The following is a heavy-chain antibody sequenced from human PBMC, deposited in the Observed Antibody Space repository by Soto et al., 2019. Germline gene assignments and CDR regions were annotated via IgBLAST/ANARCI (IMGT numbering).Heavy chain of an antibody. CDR3: VRDTSSGWSFDH. D-gene: IGHD6-19*01. J-gene: IGHJ4*02. V-gene: IGHV3-7*05. CDR2: IKGDEGQK. Sequence: EVLLVQSGGGLVQPGGSLRLSCAASGFTFSSYWMSWVRQAPGKGLEWVANIKGDEGQKYYVDSVKGRFTISRDNANNSLYLQMNSERAEDTALYYCVRDTSSGWSFDHWGQGAPVTVSS. CDR1: GFTFSSYW.